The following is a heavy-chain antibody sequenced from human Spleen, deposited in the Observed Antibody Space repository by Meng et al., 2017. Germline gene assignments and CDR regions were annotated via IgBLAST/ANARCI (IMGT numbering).Heavy chain of an antibody. CDR2: IYHSGST. Sequence: QLQLQESGSGLVKPSQTLSLTCAVPGGSISSGGYSWSWIRQPPGKGLEWIGYIYHSGSTYYNPSLKSRVTISVDRSKNQFSLKLSSVTAADTAVYYCARGGYSYEPLYYFDYWGQGTLVTVSS. D-gene: IGHD5-18*01. V-gene: IGHV4-30-2*01. J-gene: IGHJ4*02. CDR1: GGSISSGGYS. CDR3: ARGGYSYEPLYYFDY.